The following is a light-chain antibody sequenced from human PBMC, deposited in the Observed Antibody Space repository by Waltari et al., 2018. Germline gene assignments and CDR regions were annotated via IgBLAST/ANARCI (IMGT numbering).Light chain of an antibody. CDR3: MQNIQLPT. Sequence: EIVMTQASLSLSVTPGQPASMSCKSSQSLLHSDGRARLYWYLQKPGQSPQLLISEVSNRFSGVTERFSGSGSGTDFTLKISRVEAEDVGVYFCMQNIQLPTFGQGTKVEIE. V-gene: IGKV2D-29*02. CDR2: EVS. CDR1: QSLLHSDGRAR. J-gene: IGKJ1*01.